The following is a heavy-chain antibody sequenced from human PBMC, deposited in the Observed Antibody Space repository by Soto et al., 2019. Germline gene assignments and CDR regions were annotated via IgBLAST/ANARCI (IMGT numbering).Heavy chain of an antibody. CDR2: IYWDDDK. J-gene: IGHJ4*02. Sequence: QITLKESGPPLVRPTQTLTLTCTFSGFSLTTSGVGVGWIRQPPGKALEWLAVIYWDDDKRYSSSLKSRLTITKDTSKNLVVLTMTNMDPVDTATYYCAHHPYYGLGSYSFDYWGQGTLVTVSS. D-gene: IGHD3-10*01. CDR3: AHHPYYGLGSYSFDY. V-gene: IGHV2-5*02. CDR1: GFSLTTSGVG.